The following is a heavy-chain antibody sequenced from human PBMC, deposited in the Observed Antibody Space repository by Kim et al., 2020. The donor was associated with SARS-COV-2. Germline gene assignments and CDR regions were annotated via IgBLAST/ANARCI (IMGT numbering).Heavy chain of an antibody. Sequence: GGSLRLSCAASGFTFSSYAMHWVRQAPGKGLEWVAVISYDGSNKYYADSVKGRFTISRDNSKNTLYLQMNSLRAEDTAVYYCARATSLIDYWGQGTLVTVSS. J-gene: IGHJ4*02. V-gene: IGHV3-30-3*01. CDR1: GFTFSSYA. CDR3: ARATSLIDY. CDR2: ISYDGSNK.